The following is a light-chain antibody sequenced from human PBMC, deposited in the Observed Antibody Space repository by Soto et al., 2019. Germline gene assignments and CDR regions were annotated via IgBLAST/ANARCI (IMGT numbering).Light chain of an antibody. CDR1: QSVSGN. CDR2: GAS. J-gene: IGKJ4*01. CDR3: QQYHNWPPLT. Sequence: EIVMTQSPATLSVSPGERATLSCRASQSVSGNLAWYQQKPGQAPRLLIYGASTRATGIPARFSGSGSGTEFHLTIRSLQSEDFAVYYCQQYHNWPPLTFGGGTKVEIK. V-gene: IGKV3-15*01.